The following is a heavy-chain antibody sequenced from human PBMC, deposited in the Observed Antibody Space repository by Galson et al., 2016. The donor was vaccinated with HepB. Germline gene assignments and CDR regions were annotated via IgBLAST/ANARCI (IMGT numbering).Heavy chain of an antibody. J-gene: IGHJ4*02. CDR2: IWYDGSNK. V-gene: IGHV3-33*01. CDR3: ARYAQWPVYYFDY. D-gene: IGHD6-19*01. CDR1: GFTFSRFG. Sequence: SLRLSCAASGFTFSRFGMHWVRQAPGKGLEWVAVIWYDGSNKYYEDSVKGRSTISRDNSQNTLYLQMNSLRAEDTAVYYCARYAQWPVYYFDYWGQGTLVTVSS.